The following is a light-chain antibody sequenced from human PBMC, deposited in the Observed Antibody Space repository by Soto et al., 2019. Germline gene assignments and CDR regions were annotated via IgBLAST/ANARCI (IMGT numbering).Light chain of an antibody. J-gene: IGKJ4*01. CDR3: QQSFSDPPLS. CDR2: AAS. Sequence: DIQLTQSPCSLSASVGDRVTITCRASQSVTTYLNWYQQKPGKAPKLLISAASSLRDGVPSRFSGSGSGTVFTLTINSLHPEDFATYYCQQSFSDPPLSFGGGTRVEVK. V-gene: IGKV1-39*01. CDR1: QSVTTY.